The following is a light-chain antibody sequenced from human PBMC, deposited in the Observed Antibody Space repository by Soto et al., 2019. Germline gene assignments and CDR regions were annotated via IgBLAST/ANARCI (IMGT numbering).Light chain of an antibody. CDR3: QQYGTSPET. Sequence: EIVLTQSRGTLSLSPGERATLSCRASQSVNRNYLAWYQQKPGQAPRLLIYGASSRATGIPDRFSGSGSGTDFTLTISRLEPEDFAVYYCQQYGTSPETFGQGTKVDIK. J-gene: IGKJ1*01. CDR1: QSVNRNY. V-gene: IGKV3-20*01. CDR2: GAS.